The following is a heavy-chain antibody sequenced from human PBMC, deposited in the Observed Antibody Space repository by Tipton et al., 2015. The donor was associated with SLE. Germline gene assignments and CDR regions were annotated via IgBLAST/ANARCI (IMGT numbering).Heavy chain of an antibody. J-gene: IGHJ4*02. CDR3: RQGYHADVYFDY. Sequence: GLVKPSQTLSLTCAISGDSVSSNSAAWNWIRQSPSRGLEWLGRTYYMSKWYNDYAVSVKSRIIINPDTSKNQFSLQLTSVTAADTAVYYCRQGYHADVYFDYWGQGTLVTVSS. V-gene: IGHV6-1*01. D-gene: IGHD2-2*01. CDR2: TYYMSKWYN. CDR1: GDSVSSNSAA.